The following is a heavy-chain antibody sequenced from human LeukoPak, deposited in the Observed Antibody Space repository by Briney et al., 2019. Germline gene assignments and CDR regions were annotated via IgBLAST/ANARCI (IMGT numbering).Heavy chain of an antibody. CDR1: GFTFNTYA. V-gene: IGHV3-30*04. J-gene: IGHJ4*02. CDR2: ISHDGISE. Sequence: PGGSLRLSCPASGFTFNTYALHWLRPAPGKGLEGVAVISHDGISEHYADSLKGRFSISRDNSKNTLYLQMNSLRAEDTAIYYCALQRTLWQQILDYWGQGTLVTVSS. D-gene: IGHD6-13*01. CDR3: ALQRTLWQQILDY.